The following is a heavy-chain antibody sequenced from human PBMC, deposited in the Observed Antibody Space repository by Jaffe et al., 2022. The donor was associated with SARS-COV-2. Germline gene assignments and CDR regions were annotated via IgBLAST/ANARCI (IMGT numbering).Heavy chain of an antibody. D-gene: IGHD6-19*01. CDR3: TTDPFLVAGTDYYYYYGMDV. Sequence: EVQLVESGGGLVKPGGSLRLSCAASGFTFSNAWMSWVRQAPGKGLEWVGRIKSKTDGGTTDYAAPVKGRFTISRDDSKNTLYLQMNSLKTEDTAVYYCTTDPFLVAGTDYYYYYGMDVWGQGTTVTVSS. CDR1: GFTFSNAW. V-gene: IGHV3-15*01. J-gene: IGHJ6*02. CDR2: IKSKTDGGTT.